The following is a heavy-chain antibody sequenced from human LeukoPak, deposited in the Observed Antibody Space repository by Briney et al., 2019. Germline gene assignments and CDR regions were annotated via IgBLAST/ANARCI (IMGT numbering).Heavy chain of an antibody. CDR3: ARVVAGTGTPVYYMDV. CDR2: TNPNSGGT. CDR1: GYMFTGYY. J-gene: IGHJ6*03. D-gene: IGHD6-19*01. Sequence: SVKVSCKASGYMFTGYYMYWVRQAHGQGIEWMGWTNPNSGGTNYAQEFQGRVTITRDTSISTAYMDLNRLRSDDTAVYYCARVVAGTGTPVYYMDVWGKGTTVTVSS. V-gene: IGHV1-2*02.